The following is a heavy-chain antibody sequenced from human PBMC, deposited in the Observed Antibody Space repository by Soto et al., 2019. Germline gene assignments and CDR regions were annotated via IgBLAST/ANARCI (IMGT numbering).Heavy chain of an antibody. J-gene: IGHJ6*03. CDR1: GYSLTSYY. Sequence: GASVKVSCEASGYSLTSYYRHWVRQAPGQGLEWMGIINPSGGSTSYAQKFQGRVTMTRDTSTSTVYMELSSLRSEDTAVYYCARDVCSGGSCYSWSYMDVWGKGTTVTVSS. V-gene: IGHV1-46*03. D-gene: IGHD2-15*01. CDR2: INPSGGST. CDR3: ARDVCSGGSCYSWSYMDV.